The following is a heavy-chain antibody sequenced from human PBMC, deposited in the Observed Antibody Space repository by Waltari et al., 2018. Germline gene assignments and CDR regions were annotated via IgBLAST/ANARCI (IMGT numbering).Heavy chain of an antibody. Sequence: QLQLQESGPGLVKPSETLSLTCSVSGVSITSNRHYWGWVRQPPGQGLGWIGTMSYSGATNSSPSLKSRVTISRDTSKNQLSLKLGSVTAADTAVYYCATYIGASVGTAAFDVWGQGTMVTVSS. CDR1: GVSITSNRHY. J-gene: IGHJ3*01. D-gene: IGHD5-12*01. CDR2: MSYSGAT. V-gene: IGHV4-39*01. CDR3: ATYIGASVGTAAFDV.